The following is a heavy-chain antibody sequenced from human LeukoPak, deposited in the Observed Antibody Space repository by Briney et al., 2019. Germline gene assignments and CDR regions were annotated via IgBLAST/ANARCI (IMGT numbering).Heavy chain of an antibody. Sequence: GGSLRLSCAASGFTFSSYAMHWVRQAPGKGLEWVAVISYDGSNKYYADSVKGRFTISRDNSKNTLYLQMNSLRAEDTAVYYCAREGPVIQLWPAGAFDIWGQGTMVTVSS. CDR3: AREGPVIQLWPAGAFDI. J-gene: IGHJ3*02. CDR1: GFTFSSYA. V-gene: IGHV3-30*04. D-gene: IGHD5-18*01. CDR2: ISYDGSNK.